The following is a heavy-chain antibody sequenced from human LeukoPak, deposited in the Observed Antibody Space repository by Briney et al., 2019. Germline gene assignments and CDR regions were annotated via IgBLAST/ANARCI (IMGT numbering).Heavy chain of an antibody. V-gene: IGHV3-15*01. Sequence: AGGSLRLSCSASGFTFNYAWMNWVRQAPRKGLEWVGRIKTNTDGGTADYPAPVKGRFTISRDDSKNTLYLQMNSLKTEDTAVYYCTTRVVTTNDNWGQGTLVTVSS. D-gene: IGHD2-21*02. J-gene: IGHJ4*02. CDR3: TTRVVTTNDN. CDR1: GFTFNYAW. CDR2: IKTNTDGGTA.